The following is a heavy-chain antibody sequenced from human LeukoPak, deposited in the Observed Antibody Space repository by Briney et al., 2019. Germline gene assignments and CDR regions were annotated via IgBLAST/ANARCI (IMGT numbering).Heavy chain of an antibody. CDR2: IIPIFGTA. D-gene: IGHD3-10*01. V-gene: IGHV1-69*13. J-gene: IGHJ4*02. CDR3: ARGPYGSGSYFDY. Sequence: SVTVSCKASGGTFSSYAISWVRQAPGQGLEWMGGIIPIFGTANYAQKFQGRVTITADESTSTAYMELSSLRSEDTAVYYCARGPYGSGSYFDYWGQGTLVTVSS. CDR1: GGTFSSYA.